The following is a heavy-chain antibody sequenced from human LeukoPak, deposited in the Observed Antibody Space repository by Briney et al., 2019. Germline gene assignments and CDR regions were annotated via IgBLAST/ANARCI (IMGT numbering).Heavy chain of an antibody. CDR2: ISGGGGST. Sequence: GGSLRLSCGASGFTFSSYAMSWVRQAPGKGLEWVSTISGGGGSTYYADSVKGRFTISRDNSKNTLYLQMNSLRAEDTAVYYCAKDLRRTTVTNFDCWGQGTLVTVSS. CDR3: AKDLRRTTVTNFDC. D-gene: IGHD4-17*01. J-gene: IGHJ4*02. V-gene: IGHV3-23*01. CDR1: GFTFSSYA.